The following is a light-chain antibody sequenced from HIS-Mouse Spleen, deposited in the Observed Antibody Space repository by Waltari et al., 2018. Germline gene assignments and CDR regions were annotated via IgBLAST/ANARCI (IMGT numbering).Light chain of an antibody. CDR1: QSVSSSY. CDR2: GAS. J-gene: IGKJ4*01. V-gene: IGKV3-20*01. Sequence: EIVLTQSPGTLSLYPGERATLSCRASQSVSSSYLAWYQQKPGQAPRLLIYGASSRATGIPDRFSGSGSGTDFTLTISRLEPEDFAVYYCQQYGSSSALTFGGGTKVEIK. CDR3: QQYGSSSALT.